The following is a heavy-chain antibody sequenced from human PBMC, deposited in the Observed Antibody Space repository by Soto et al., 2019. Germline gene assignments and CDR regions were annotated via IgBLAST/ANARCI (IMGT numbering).Heavy chain of an antibody. Sequence: QVQLVQSGAEVKKPGASVKVSCKASGYTFTSYGISWVRHDPGQGREWMGWSSAYNGNTNSSKKLQGRGTMTTDTSTSTAYMELRSLRSDDTAVYYCARVLAHSTDAVDIWGQGTMVTVSS. J-gene: IGHJ3*02. CDR1: GYTFTSYG. CDR2: SSAYNGNT. CDR3: ARVLAHSTDAVDI. V-gene: IGHV1-18*01. D-gene: IGHD4-4*01.